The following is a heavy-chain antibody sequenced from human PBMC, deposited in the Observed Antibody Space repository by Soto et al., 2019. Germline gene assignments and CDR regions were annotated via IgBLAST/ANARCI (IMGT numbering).Heavy chain of an antibody. V-gene: IGHV1-18*01. CDR3: ARDHYYGSGVLLIPWFDP. CDR2: ISAYNGNT. D-gene: IGHD3-10*01. CDR1: GYTFTSYG. Sequence: QVQLVQSGAEVKKPGASVKVSCKASGYTFTSYGISWVRQAPGQGLEWMGWISAYNGNTNYAQKLQGRVTMTTDTSTSTAYMELRSLRSDDTAVHYCARDHYYGSGVLLIPWFDPWGQGTLVTVSS. J-gene: IGHJ5*02.